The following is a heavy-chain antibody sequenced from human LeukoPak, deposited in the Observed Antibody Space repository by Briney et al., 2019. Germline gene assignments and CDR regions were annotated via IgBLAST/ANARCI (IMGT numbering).Heavy chain of an antibody. Sequence: SVKVSCKASGGTFSSYAISWVRQAPGQGLEWMGGIIPIFGTANYAQKFQGRVTITADESTSTAYMELSSLRSEDTAVYYCARACSGGSCYSGYYYYMDVWGKGTTVTVSS. CDR2: IIPIFGTA. D-gene: IGHD2-15*01. CDR3: ARACSGGSCYSGYYYYMDV. CDR1: GGTFSSYA. J-gene: IGHJ6*03. V-gene: IGHV1-69*13.